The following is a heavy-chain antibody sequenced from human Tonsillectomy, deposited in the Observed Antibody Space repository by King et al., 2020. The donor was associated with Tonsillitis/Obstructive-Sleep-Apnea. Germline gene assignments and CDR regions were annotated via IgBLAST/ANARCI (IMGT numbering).Heavy chain of an antibody. D-gene: IGHD3-10*01. V-gene: IGHV1-2*02. CDR3: ARFIIMVRGVIMISYYYGMDV. Sequence: VQLVESGAEVKKPGASVKVSCKASGYTFTGYYMYWVRQAPGQGLEWMGWINPNSGGTNYAQKFQGRVTVTRDTSISTAYMELSRLRSDDTAVYYCARFIIMVRGVIMISYYYGMDVGGQGTTVTVSS. CDR1: GYTFTGYY. J-gene: IGHJ6*02. CDR2: INPNSGGT.